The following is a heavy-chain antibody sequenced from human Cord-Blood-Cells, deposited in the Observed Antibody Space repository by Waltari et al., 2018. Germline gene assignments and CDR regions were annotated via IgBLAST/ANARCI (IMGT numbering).Heavy chain of an antibody. D-gene: IGHD1-26*01. J-gene: IGHJ4*02. V-gene: IGHV4-38-2*02. CDR1: GYSIRSGYY. Sequence: QVQLQESGPGLVKPSETLSLTCAVSGYSIRSGYYWGWIRQPPGRGLEWIGSINHSGSTYYNPSLKRRVTVSVDTSKNQFSLKLSSVTAADTAVYYCARDSGSYDYWGQGTLVTVSS. CDR3: ARDSGSYDY. CDR2: INHSGST.